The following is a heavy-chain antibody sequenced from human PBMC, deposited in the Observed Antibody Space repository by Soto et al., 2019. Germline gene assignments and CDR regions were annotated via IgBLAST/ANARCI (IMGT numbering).Heavy chain of an antibody. V-gene: IGHV6-1*01. CDR2: IYYRSKWFH. CDR1: GDSVSSNGAC. Sequence: SQTLSLTCVISGDSVSSNGACWNWIRQSPSRGLQWLGRIYYRSKWFHYYAASVESRMAINPDTSSNQFSLQLNYVTPEDTAVYYCARVHCSAGTCLDGLDFWGQGTTVTVS. J-gene: IGHJ6*02. CDR3: ARVHCSAGTCLDGLDF. D-gene: IGHD2-15*01.